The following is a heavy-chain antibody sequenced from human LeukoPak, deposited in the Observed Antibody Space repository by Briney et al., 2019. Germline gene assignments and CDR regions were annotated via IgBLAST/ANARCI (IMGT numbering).Heavy chain of an antibody. D-gene: IGHD4-11*01. V-gene: IGHV3-49*03. CDR3: TRDRSLVTPYYYYYYMDV. J-gene: IGHJ6*03. CDR2: IRSKAYGGTT. CDR1: GFTFGDYA. Sequence: GGSLRLSCTASGFTFGDYAMNWFRQAPGKGLEWVGFIRSKAYGGTTEYAASVKGRFTISRDDSKSIAYLQMNSLKTEDIAVYYCTRDRSLVTPYYYYYYMDVWGKGTTVTVSS.